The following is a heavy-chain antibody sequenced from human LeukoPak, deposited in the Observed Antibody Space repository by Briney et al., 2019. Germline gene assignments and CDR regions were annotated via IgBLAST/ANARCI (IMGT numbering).Heavy chain of an antibody. CDR2: TYYRSTWYN. J-gene: IGHJ5*02. CDR1: GDSVSSNSAA. D-gene: IGHD2-2*01. CDR3: ARRLTQYDCFDP. V-gene: IGHV6-1*01. Sequence: SQTLSLTCVISGDSVSSNSAAWNWIRQSPPRGLEWLGRTYYRSTWYNDYAVSVRGRITVNPDTSKNQFSLHLNSVTPEDTAVYYCARRLTQYDCFDPWGQGILVTVSS.